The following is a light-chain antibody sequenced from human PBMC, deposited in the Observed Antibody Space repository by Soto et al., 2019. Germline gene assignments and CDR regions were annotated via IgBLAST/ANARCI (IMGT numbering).Light chain of an antibody. CDR3: QQYYSTPSWT. J-gene: IGKJ1*01. CDR2: WAS. CDR1: QSVLYSSNNKNY. Sequence: DIVMTQSTDSLAVSLGERATINCKPSQSVLYSSNNKNYLAWYQQKPGQPPQLLIYWASTRESGVPDRFSGSGSGTDFTLTISSLQAEDVAVYYCQQYYSTPSWTFGHGTKVDIK. V-gene: IGKV4-1*01.